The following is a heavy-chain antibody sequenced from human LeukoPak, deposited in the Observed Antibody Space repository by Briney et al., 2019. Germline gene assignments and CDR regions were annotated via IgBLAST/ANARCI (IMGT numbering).Heavy chain of an antibody. V-gene: IGHV3-74*01. D-gene: IGHD6-13*01. CDR2: VSNDGSST. Sequence: GGSLRLSCASSGFTLSNYWMHWVRQGPGKGLVWVSRVSNDGSSTAYADSVRGRFTISRDNAKNTLYLQMNSLRAEDTAVYYCVGAAADTTPRPWGQGTLVTISS. CDR1: GFTLSNYW. J-gene: IGHJ4*02. CDR3: VGAAADTTPRP.